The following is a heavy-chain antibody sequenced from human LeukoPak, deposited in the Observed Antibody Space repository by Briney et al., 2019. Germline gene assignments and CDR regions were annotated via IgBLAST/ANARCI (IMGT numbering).Heavy chain of an antibody. CDR2: FSAGGNRA. V-gene: IGHV3-23*01. J-gene: IGHJ4*02. CDR3: AKVLSKIYIYGPFDY. Sequence: GGSLRLSCAASGFTFRDYAMTWVRQAPGKGPEWVSTFSAGGNRAYYADSVKGRFIITRDNSKNTLYLQMNSLRAEDTAVYYCAKVLSKIYIYGPFDYWGQGSLVTVSS. CDR1: GFTFRDYA. D-gene: IGHD3-10*01.